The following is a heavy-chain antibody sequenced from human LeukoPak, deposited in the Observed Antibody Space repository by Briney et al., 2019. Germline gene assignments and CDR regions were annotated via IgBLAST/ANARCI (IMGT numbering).Heavy chain of an antibody. D-gene: IGHD6-13*01. Sequence: SETLSLTCTVSGGSISSYYWSWIRQPAGKGLEWIGRIYTSGSTNYNPSLKSRVTMSVDTSKNQFSLKLSSVTAADTAVYYCARDAYSSSWYNYYAFDIWGQGTMVTASS. CDR1: GGSISSYY. CDR3: ARDAYSSSWYNYYAFDI. V-gene: IGHV4-4*07. J-gene: IGHJ3*02. CDR2: IYTSGST.